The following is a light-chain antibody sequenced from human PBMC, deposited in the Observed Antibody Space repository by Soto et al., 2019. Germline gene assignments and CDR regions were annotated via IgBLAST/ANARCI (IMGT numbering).Light chain of an antibody. V-gene: IGKV1-6*01. CDR3: LQDHNYPLT. CDR2: AAS. J-gene: IGKJ4*01. Sequence: AIQMTQFPSSLSASVGDRVTITCRASQDIRSDLGWYQQRPGKAPKLLIYAASSLQSGVPSRFSGSGSGTDFNLTISSLQPEDFATYFCLQDHNYPLTFGGGTKVEIK. CDR1: QDIRSD.